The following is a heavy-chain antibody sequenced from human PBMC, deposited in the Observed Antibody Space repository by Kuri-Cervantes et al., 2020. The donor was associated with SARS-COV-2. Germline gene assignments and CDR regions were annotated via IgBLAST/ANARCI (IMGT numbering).Heavy chain of an antibody. D-gene: IGHD2-2*01. CDR2: ISSSGSTI. J-gene: IGHJ4*02. CDR3: ARDTPYCSSNTCSDF. V-gene: IGHV3-11*04. CDR1: GFTFSDYY. Sequence: GGSLRLSCAASGFTFSDYYMSWIRQAPGKGLEWVSYISSSGSTIYYADSVKGRFTISRGNAKNSLYLQMNSLRAENTAVYFCARDTPYCSSNTCSDFWGQGTLVTVSS.